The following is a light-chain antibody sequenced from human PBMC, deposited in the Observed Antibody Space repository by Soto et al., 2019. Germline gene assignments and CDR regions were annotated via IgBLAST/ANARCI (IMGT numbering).Light chain of an antibody. CDR2: DVA. CDR3: SSYTSSTLYV. J-gene: IGLJ1*01. Sequence: QSALTQPRSVSGSPGQSVTISCTGTSSDVGSYNFVSWHQQHPGKAPKLMIYDVAKRPSGVPDRFSGSKSGNTASLTISGLQAEDEADYYCSSYTSSTLYVFGTGTKVTVL. CDR1: SSDVGSYNF. V-gene: IGLV2-11*01.